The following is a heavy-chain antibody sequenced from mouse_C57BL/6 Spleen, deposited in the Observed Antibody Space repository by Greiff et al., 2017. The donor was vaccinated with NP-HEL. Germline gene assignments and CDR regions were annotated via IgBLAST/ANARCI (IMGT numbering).Heavy chain of an antibody. CDR3: ARWGLRTFDY. D-gene: IGHD2-4*01. Sequence: EVQLQQSGPELVKPGASVKISCKASGYTFTDYYMNWVKQSHGKSLEWIGDLNPNNGGTSYNQKFKGKATLTVDKSSSTAYMELRSLTTEDSAVDYCARWGLRTFDYRGQGTTLTVSS. J-gene: IGHJ2*01. CDR1: GYTFTDYY. V-gene: IGHV1-26*01. CDR2: LNPNNGGT.